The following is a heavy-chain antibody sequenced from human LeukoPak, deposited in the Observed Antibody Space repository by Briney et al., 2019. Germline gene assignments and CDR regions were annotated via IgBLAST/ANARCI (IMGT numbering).Heavy chain of an antibody. D-gene: IGHD4-4*01. V-gene: IGHV4-30-4*01. CDR3: ARDRSYIMDV. J-gene: IGHJ6*02. Sequence: SQTLSLTCTVSGGSISSGDDYWSWIRQPPGKGLEWIGYIHYGGGTYYNPSLKSRLTISVDTSKNQFSLKLSSVTAADTAVYFCARDRSYIMDVWGQGTTVTVSS. CDR1: GGSISSGDDY. CDR2: IHYGGGT.